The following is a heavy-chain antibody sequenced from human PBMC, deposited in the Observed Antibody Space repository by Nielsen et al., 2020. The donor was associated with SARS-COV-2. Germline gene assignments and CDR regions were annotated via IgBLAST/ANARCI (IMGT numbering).Heavy chain of an antibody. Sequence: GESLKISCAASGFTFSSYGMHWVRQAPGKGLEWVAFIRYDGSNKCYADSVKGRFTISRDNSKNTLYLQMNSLRAEDTAVYYCAKSGGGEEYFQHWGQGTLVTVSS. V-gene: IGHV3-30*02. CDR1: GFTFSSYG. J-gene: IGHJ1*01. CDR2: IRYDGSNK. D-gene: IGHD2-21*01. CDR3: AKSGGGEEYFQH.